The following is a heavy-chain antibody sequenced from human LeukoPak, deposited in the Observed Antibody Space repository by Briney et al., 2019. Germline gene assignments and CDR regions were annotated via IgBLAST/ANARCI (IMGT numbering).Heavy chain of an antibody. Sequence: PGGSLRLSCAASGFTFSSYSMNWVRQAPGKGLEWVSSISSSSSYIYYADSVKGRFTISRDNAKNSLYLQMNSLRAEDTAVYYCASLYDFWSGYWIDYWGQGTLVTVSS. V-gene: IGHV3-21*01. J-gene: IGHJ4*02. CDR2: ISSSSSYI. D-gene: IGHD3-3*01. CDR3: ASLYDFWSGYWIDY. CDR1: GFTFSSYS.